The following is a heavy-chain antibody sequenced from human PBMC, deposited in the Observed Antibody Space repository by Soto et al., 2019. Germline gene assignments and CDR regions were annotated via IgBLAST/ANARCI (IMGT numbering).Heavy chain of an antibody. CDR3: ARSGSYYADFDY. CDR1: GGTFSSYA. J-gene: IGHJ4*02. Sequence: SVKVSCKASGGTFSSYAISWVRQAPGQGLEWMGGIIPIFGTANYAQKFQGRVTITADESTSTAYMELSSLRSEDTAVYYCARSGSYYADFDYWGQGTLVTVSS. CDR2: IIPIFGTA. D-gene: IGHD1-26*01. V-gene: IGHV1-69*13.